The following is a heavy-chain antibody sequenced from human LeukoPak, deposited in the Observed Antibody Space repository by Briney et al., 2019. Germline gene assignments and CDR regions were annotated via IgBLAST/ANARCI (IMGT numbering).Heavy chain of an antibody. CDR1: GGSISSYY. CDR2: IYYSGST. CDR3: ARARAAAGSNFQH. V-gene: IGHV4-59*01. J-gene: IGHJ1*01. Sequence: SETLSLTCTVSGGSISSYYRSWIRQPPGKGLEWIGYIYYSGSTNYNPSLKSRVTISVDTSKNQFSLKLSSVTAADTAVYYCARARAAAGSNFQHWGQGTLVTVSS. D-gene: IGHD6-13*01.